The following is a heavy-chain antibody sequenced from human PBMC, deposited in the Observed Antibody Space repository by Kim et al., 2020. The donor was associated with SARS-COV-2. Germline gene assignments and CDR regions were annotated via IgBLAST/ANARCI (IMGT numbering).Heavy chain of an antibody. Sequence: SETLSLTCTVSGGSISSYYWSWIRQPPGKGLEWIGYIYYSGSTNYNPSLKSRVTISVDTSKNQFSLKLSSVTAADTAVYYCASVGLDGSGSYYAFDIWGQGTMVTVSS. CDR2: IYYSGST. CDR3: ASVGLDGSGSYYAFDI. CDR1: GGSISSYY. J-gene: IGHJ3*02. D-gene: IGHD3-10*01. V-gene: IGHV4-59*01.